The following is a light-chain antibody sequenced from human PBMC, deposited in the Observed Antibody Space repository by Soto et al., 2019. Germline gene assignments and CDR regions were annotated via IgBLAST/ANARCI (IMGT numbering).Light chain of an antibody. CDR3: SLYTSENTYV. J-gene: IGLJ1*01. CDR2: EAS. CDR1: STDFVSYNR. Sequence: ALTQPPSVSGSPGQSVTISCTGTSTDFVSYNRVSWYQQPPGTAPKLIIYEASNRPSGVPDRFSGSKSGNTASLTISGLQAADEADYYCSLYTSENTYVFGTGTKV. V-gene: IGLV2-18*01.